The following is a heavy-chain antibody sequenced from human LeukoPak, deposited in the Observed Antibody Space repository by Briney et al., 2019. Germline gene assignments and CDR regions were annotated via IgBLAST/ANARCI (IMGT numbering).Heavy chain of an antibody. V-gene: IGHV4-34*01. CDR3: ARVTVAAGIWSFAY. D-gene: IGHD6-13*01. J-gene: IGHJ4*02. Sequence: SATLSLTCAVYGGSFSGYYWSWLSQPPGKGLEWIGEINHSGSTNYNPSLKSRVTISVDKSKNQFSLNLSSMTAADTAVYYCARVTVAAGIWSFAYWGQGTLVT. CDR1: GGSFSGYY. CDR2: INHSGST.